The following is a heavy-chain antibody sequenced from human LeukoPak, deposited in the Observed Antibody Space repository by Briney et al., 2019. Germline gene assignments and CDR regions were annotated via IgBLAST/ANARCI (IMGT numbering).Heavy chain of an antibody. V-gene: IGHV1-8*01. D-gene: IGHD3-9*01. CDR3: ARFPYDILTGNYYYGMDV. CDR1: GYTFTSYD. J-gene: IGHJ6*02. CDR2: MNPNSGNT. Sequence: ASVKVSCKASGYTFTSYDINWVRQDTGQGLEWMGWMNPNSGNTGYAQKFQGRVTMTRNTSISTAYMELSSLRSEDTAVYYCARFPYDILTGNYYYGMDVWGQGTTVTVSS.